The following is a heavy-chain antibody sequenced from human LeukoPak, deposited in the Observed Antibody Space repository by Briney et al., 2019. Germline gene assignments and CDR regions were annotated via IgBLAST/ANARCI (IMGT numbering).Heavy chain of an antibody. CDR2: ISGSGGST. J-gene: IGHJ4*02. CDR3: AKDRKPRIGRIAAPGPFDY. CDR1: GGSISSYY. Sequence: ETLSLTCTVSGGSISSYYWSWIRQPPGKGLEWVSAISGSGGSTYYADSVKGRFTISRDNSKYTLYLQMDSLRVEDTAVYYCAKDRKPRIGRIAAPGPFDYWGQGALVTVSS. D-gene: IGHD6-13*01. V-gene: IGHV3-23*01.